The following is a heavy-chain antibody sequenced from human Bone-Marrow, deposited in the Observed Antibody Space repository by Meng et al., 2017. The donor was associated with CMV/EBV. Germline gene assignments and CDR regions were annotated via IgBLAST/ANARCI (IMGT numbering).Heavy chain of an antibody. J-gene: IGHJ4*02. CDR3: ARVPLRWGSFPLD. CDR2: ISAYNGNT. CDR1: GYTFTSYG. V-gene: IGHV1-18*01. Sequence: QLWHTGVELRQPGASVKVSCKASGYTFTSYGISWVRQAPGQGLEWMGWISAYNGNTNYAQKLQGRVTMTTDTSTSTAYMELRSLRSDDTAVYYCARVPLRWGSFPLDWGQGTLVTVSS. D-gene: IGHD3-16*01.